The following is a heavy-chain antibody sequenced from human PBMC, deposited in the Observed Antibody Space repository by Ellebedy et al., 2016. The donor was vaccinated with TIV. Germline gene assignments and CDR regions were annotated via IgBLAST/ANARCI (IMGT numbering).Heavy chain of an antibody. CDR1: GFIFSSHD. D-gene: IGHD2-2*01. CDR2: IKEDGSAK. V-gene: IGHV3-7*01. J-gene: IGHJ4*02. CDR3: ATYAAPY. Sequence: GGSLRLSCAASGFIFSSHDMHWVRQAPGKGLEWVANIKEDGSAKYYVGSVKGRFTISRDNAKNSLYLQMNSLRAEDTAVYYCATYAAPYWGRGTLVTVSS.